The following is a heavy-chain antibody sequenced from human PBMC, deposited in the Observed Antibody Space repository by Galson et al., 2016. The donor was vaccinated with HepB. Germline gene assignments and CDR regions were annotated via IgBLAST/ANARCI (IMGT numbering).Heavy chain of an antibody. CDR1: GFEFSTYW. CDR3: VREPNAGAYYYDY. J-gene: IGHJ4*02. V-gene: IGHV3-7*01. CDR2: IKEDGSVK. Sequence: SLRLSCAASGFEFSTYWMTWVRQAPGKGLEWVANIKEDGSVKYHVDSVKGRFTISGDNAKNSLYLQMNSLRVDDTAVYYCVREPNAGAYYYDYWGRGTLVTVSS.